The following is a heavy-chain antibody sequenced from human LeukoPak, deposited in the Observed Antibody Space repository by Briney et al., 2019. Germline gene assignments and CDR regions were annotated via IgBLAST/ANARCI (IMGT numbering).Heavy chain of an antibody. Sequence: PGRSLTLSCAASGFTFSSYAMHWVRQAPGKGLEWVAVISYDGSNKYYADSVKGRFTISRDNSKNTLYLQMNSLRAEDTAVYYCARAGGDYGSGRKPLDLWGRGTRVRVSS. CDR2: ISYDGSNK. CDR3: ARAGGDYGSGRKPLDL. J-gene: IGHJ2*01. CDR1: GFTFSSYA. V-gene: IGHV3-30-3*01. D-gene: IGHD3-10*01.